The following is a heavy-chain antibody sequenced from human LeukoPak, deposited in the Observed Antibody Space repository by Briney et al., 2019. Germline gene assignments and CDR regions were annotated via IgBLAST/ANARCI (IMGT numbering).Heavy chain of an antibody. CDR1: GFTFSDYY. V-gene: IGHV3-11*04. D-gene: IGHD1-26*01. J-gene: IGHJ6*03. Sequence: GGSLRLSCAASGFTFSDYYMSWIRQAPGKGLEWVSYISSSGSTIYYADSVKGRFTISRDNAKNSLYLQMNSLRAEDTAVYYCARARHGSPTNSGYYYMDVWGKGTTVTVSS. CDR2: ISSSGSTI. CDR3: ARARHGSPTNSGYYYMDV.